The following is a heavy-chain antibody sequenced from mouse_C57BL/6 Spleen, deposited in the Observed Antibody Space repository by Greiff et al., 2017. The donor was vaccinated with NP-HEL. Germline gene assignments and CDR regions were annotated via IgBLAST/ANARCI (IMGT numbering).Heavy chain of an antibody. D-gene: IGHD2-3*01. Sequence: EVKVVESGGGLVKPGGSLKLSCAASGFTFSDYGMHWVRQAPEKGLEWVAYISSGSSTIYYADTVKGRFTISRDNAKNTLFLQMTSLRSEDTAMYYCARGWHYFDYWGQGTTLTVSS. CDR3: ARGWHYFDY. V-gene: IGHV5-17*01. J-gene: IGHJ2*01. CDR1: GFTFSDYG. CDR2: ISSGSSTI.